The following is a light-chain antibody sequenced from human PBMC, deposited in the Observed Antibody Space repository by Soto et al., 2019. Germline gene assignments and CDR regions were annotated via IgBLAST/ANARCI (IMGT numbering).Light chain of an antibody. J-gene: IGKJ1*01. CDR2: GTS. Sequence: AIQMTQSPSSLSASVGDRVTITCRASQGIGTELGWYQQRPGKAPRLLIYGTSTLQYGVPSRFSGSGSDTDFNLIISSLQPEDFATYYCLQDSSYPRTFGQGTKVEIK. CDR3: LQDSSYPRT. V-gene: IGKV1-6*01. CDR1: QGIGTE.